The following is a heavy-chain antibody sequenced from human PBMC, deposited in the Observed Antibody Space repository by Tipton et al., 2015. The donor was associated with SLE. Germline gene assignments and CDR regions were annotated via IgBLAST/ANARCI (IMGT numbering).Heavy chain of an antibody. V-gene: IGHV4-59*08. Sequence: TLSLTCTVSGGSISSYYWSWIRQPPGKGLEWIGYIYYSGSTNYNPSLKNRVTISVDTSKNQFSLKLSSVTAADTAVYYCARHDGQWDAFDIWGQGTLVTVSS. CDR1: GGSISSYY. CDR3: ARHDGQWDAFDI. J-gene: IGHJ3*02. D-gene: IGHD6-19*01. CDR2: IYYSGST.